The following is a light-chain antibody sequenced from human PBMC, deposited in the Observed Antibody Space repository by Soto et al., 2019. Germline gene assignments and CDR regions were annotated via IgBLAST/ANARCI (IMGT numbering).Light chain of an antibody. CDR3: CSYTSSSTHV. J-gene: IGLJ1*01. CDR1: SSDVGGYNF. CDR2: DVN. Sequence: QSALTQPASVSGSPGQSITISCTGTSSDVGGYNFVSWYQQHPGKVPKLMIFDVNRRPSGVSDRFSGSKSGNTASLIISGLQAEDEGDYYCCSYTSSSTHVFGSGTKVTVL. V-gene: IGLV2-14*03.